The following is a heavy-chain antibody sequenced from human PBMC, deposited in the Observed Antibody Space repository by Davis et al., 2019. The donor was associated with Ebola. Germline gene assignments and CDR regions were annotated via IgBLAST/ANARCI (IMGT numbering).Heavy chain of an antibody. Sequence: MPSETLSFTCAVSGGSINSGGYSWSWIRQPPGKALEWIGYIFHIGTTYYNPSLKSRVTISIDKSKNQFSLKLTSVTAADTAVYYCARERGYTFDYWGQGTLVTVSS. D-gene: IGHD5-18*01. CDR3: ARERGYTFDY. CDR1: GGSINSGGYS. J-gene: IGHJ4*02. V-gene: IGHV4-30-2*01. CDR2: IFHIGTT.